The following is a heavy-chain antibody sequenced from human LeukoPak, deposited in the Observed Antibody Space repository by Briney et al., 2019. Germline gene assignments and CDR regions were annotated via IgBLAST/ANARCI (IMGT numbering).Heavy chain of an antibody. D-gene: IGHD3-22*01. CDR3: ASSMIVVVSDAFDI. V-gene: IGHV4-4*07. CDR1: GGSISSYY. Sequence: SETLSLTCTVSGGSISSYYWSWIRQPAGKGLEWIGRIYTSGSTNYNPSLKSRVTISVDKSKNQFSLKLSSVTAADTAVYYRASSMIVVVSDAFDIWGQGTMVTVSS. J-gene: IGHJ3*02. CDR2: IYTSGST.